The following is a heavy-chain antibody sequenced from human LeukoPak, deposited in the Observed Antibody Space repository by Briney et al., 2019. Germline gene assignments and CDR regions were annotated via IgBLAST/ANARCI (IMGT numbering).Heavy chain of an antibody. CDR3: AKDRGGSSELGDAFDV. V-gene: IGHV3-21*04. J-gene: IGHJ3*01. D-gene: IGHD1-26*01. Sequence: GGSLRLSCAASGFTFSTYWMSWVRQAPGKGLEWVSSISSSSSYIYYADSVKGRFTISRDNAKNSLYLQMNSLRAEDTALYYCAKDRGGSSELGDAFDVWGQGTMVRVSS. CDR2: ISSSSSYI. CDR1: GFTFSTYW.